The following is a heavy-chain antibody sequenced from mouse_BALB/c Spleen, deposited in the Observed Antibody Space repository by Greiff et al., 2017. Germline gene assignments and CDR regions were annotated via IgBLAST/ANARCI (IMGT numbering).Heavy chain of an antibody. V-gene: IGHV5-12-1*01. D-gene: IGHD1-1*01. CDR2: ISSGGGST. Sequence: DVKLQESGGGLVKPGGSLKLSCAASGFAFSSYDMSWVRQTPEKRLEWVAYISSGGGSTYYPDTVKGRFTISRDNAKNTLYLQMSSLKSEDTAMYYCARHGRYYFDYWGQGTTLTVSS. J-gene: IGHJ2*01. CDR1: GFAFSSYD. CDR3: ARHGRYYFDY.